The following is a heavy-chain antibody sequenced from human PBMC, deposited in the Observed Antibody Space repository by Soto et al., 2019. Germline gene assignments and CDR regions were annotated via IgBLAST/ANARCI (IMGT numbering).Heavy chain of an antibody. Sequence: SVKVSCKASGGTFSSYAISWVRQAPGQGLEWMGGIIPIFGTANYAQKFQGRVTITADKSTSTAYMELSSLRSEDTAVYYCAGSYSGYAPYYYGMDVWGQGTTVTVSS. CDR1: GGTFSSYA. CDR3: AGSYSGYAPYYYGMDV. J-gene: IGHJ6*02. V-gene: IGHV1-69*06. D-gene: IGHD5-12*01. CDR2: IIPIFGTA.